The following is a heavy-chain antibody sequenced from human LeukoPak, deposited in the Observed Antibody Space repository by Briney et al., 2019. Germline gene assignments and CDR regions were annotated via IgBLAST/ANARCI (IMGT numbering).Heavy chain of an antibody. V-gene: IGHV3-30-3*01. Sequence: GGSLRLSCAASGFTFSSYAMHWVRQAPGKGLEWVAVISYDGSNKYYADSVKGRFTISRDNSKNTLHLQMNSLRAEDTAVYYCARENHDNDGDCDSWGQGTLVTVSS. CDR2: ISYDGSNK. CDR3: ARENHDNDGDCDS. D-gene: IGHD4-17*01. CDR1: GFTFSSYA. J-gene: IGHJ5*01.